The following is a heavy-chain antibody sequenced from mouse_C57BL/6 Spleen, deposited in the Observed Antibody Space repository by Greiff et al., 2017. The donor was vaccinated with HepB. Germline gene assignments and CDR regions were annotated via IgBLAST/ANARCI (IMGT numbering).Heavy chain of an antibody. CDR2: IFPGSGST. CDR3: LTTIVATDY. CDR1: GYTFTDYY. D-gene: IGHD1-1*01. J-gene: IGHJ2*01. Sequence: QVQLQQSGPELVKPGASVKISCKASGYTFTDYYINWVKQRPGQGLEWIGWIFPGSGSTYYNEKFKGKATLTVDKSSSTAYVLLSSLTSEDSAVYFCLTTIVATDYWGQGTTSPVPS. V-gene: IGHV1-75*01.